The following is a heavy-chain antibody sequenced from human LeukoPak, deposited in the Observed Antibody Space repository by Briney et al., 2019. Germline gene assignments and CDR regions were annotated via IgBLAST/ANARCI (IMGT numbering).Heavy chain of an antibody. CDR2: VDIYGTGT. J-gene: IGHJ4*02. Sequence: PGGSLRLSCAASGFTFNNYWMHWVRQAPGKGLLWVSRVDIYGTGTDYADSVKGRFTISRDNAKNTLYLQMSSLGAEDTAVYYCVRGAGWYCSDGVCYTGYFDYWGQGALVTVSS. D-gene: IGHD2-8*01. CDR1: GFTFNNYW. CDR3: VRGAGWYCSDGVCYTGYFDY. V-gene: IGHV3-74*01.